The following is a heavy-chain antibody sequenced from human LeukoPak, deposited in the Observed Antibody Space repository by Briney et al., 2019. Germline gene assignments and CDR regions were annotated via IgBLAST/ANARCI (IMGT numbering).Heavy chain of an antibody. D-gene: IGHD3-10*01. Sequence: PGEPLRLSCAASGFTHSRYEMNWVRQAPGKGLEWVSYINRKGDTIYFADYVKGRFTISRDNANNSLYLQMSSLRAEDTAVYYCARDYASDYWGQGTLVTVSS. CDR3: ARDYASDY. V-gene: IGHV3-48*03. J-gene: IGHJ4*02. CDR1: GFTHSRYE. CDR2: INRKGDTI.